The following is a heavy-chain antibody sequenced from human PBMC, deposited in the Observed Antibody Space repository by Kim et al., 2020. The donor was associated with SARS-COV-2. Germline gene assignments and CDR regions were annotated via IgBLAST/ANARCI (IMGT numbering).Heavy chain of an antibody. J-gene: IGHJ3*02. Sequence: SPSFQGQVTISADKSISTAYLQWSSLKASDTAMYYCASYSSSSQDAFDIWGQGTMVTVSS. D-gene: IGHD6-6*01. CDR3: ASYSSSSQDAFDI. V-gene: IGHV5-51*01.